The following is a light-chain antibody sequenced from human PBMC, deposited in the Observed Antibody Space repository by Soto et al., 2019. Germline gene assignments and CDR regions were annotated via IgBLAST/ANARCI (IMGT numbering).Light chain of an antibody. CDR2: DVS. CDR1: SSDVGGYNY. CDR3: SSYTSSSTLGV. J-gene: IGLJ1*01. V-gene: IGLV2-14*01. Sequence: QSALTQPASVSGSPGQSITISCTGTSSDVGGYNYVSWYQQHPGKAPKLMIYDVSNRPSGVSNRFSGSKSGNTASLTISGLQAEDEADDYGSSYTSSSTLGVFGTGTKLTVL.